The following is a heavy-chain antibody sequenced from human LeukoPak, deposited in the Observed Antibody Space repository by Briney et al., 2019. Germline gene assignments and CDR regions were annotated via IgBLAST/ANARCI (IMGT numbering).Heavy chain of an antibody. D-gene: IGHD3-10*01. V-gene: IGHV3-53*01. CDR2: IYSGGST. CDR3: AKDLSPALLWFGELLS. CDR1: GFTVSNNY. Sequence: GGSLRLSCAASGFTVSNNYLTWVRQTPGKGLEWVSAIYSGGSTYYADSVKGRFTISRDNSKNTLYVQMNSLRAEDTAVYYCAKDLSPALLWFGELLSWGQGTLVTVSS. J-gene: IGHJ4*02.